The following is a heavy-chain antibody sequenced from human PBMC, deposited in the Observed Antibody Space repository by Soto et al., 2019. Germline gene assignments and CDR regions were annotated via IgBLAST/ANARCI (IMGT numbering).Heavy chain of an antibody. J-gene: IGHJ4*01. CDR3: AREAGPLDY. CDR2: IYGGGST. Sequence: GGSLRLSCAAPGFTVSNNYMSWVRQAPGKGLEWVSVIYGGGSTYYADSVKGRFTISRDSSKNTLYLQMNSLSAEDTAVYFCAREAGPLDYWGQGTLVTVSS. CDR1: GFTVSNNY. V-gene: IGHV3-53*01.